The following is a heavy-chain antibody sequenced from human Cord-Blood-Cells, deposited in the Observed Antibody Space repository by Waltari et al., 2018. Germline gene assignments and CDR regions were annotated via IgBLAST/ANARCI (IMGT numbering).Heavy chain of an antibody. D-gene: IGHD3-22*01. J-gene: IGHJ6*02. CDR2: INHSGST. CDR3: ARVRVVGSGYYYYYYGMDV. Sequence: QVQLQQWGAGLLKPSETLSLTCAVYGGSFSGYYWSLIRQPPGKGLEWIGEINHSGSTNYNPSLKSRVTISVDTSKNQFSLKLSSVTAADTAVYYCARVRVVGSGYYYYYYGMDVWGQGTTVTVSS. V-gene: IGHV4-34*01. CDR1: GGSFSGYY.